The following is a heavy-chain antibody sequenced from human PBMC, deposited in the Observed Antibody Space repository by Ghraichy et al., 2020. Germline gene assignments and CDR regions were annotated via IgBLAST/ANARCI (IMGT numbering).Heavy chain of an antibody. CDR1: GFTFSSYS. CDR3: ARDFGDVVVTAIPYYYYGMDV. D-gene: IGHD2-21*02. CDR2: ISSSSSYI. J-gene: IGHJ6*02. Sequence: GGSLNISCAASGFTFSSYSMNWVRQAPGKGLEWVPSISSSSSYIYYADSVKGRFTISRDNAKNSLYLQMNSLRAEDTAVYYCARDFGDVVVTAIPYYYYGMDVWGQGTTVTVSS. V-gene: IGHV3-21*01.